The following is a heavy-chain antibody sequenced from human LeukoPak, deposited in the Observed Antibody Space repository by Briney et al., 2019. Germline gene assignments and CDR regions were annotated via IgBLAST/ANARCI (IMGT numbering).Heavy chain of an antibody. Sequence: GGSLRLSCAASGFTFDDYGMSWVRHAPGKGLEWVSGINWNGGSTGYADSVKGRFTISRDNSKNTLYLQMNSLRAEDTAVYYCAKDPYSGSYYGRGYFDYWGQGTLVTVSS. D-gene: IGHD1-26*01. V-gene: IGHV3-20*04. J-gene: IGHJ4*02. CDR1: GFTFDDYG. CDR2: INWNGGST. CDR3: AKDPYSGSYYGRGYFDY.